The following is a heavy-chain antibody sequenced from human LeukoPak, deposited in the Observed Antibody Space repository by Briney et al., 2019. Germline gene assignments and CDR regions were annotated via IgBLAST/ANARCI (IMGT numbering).Heavy chain of an antibody. CDR1: GYTFTGYY. CDR3: ARGGGRAYYFDY. J-gene: IGHJ4*02. D-gene: IGHD6-25*01. CDR2: INPNSGGT. V-gene: IGHV1-2*02. Sequence: ASVKVSCKASGYTFTGYYMHWVRQAPGQGLEWMGWINPNSGGTNYAQKFQGRVTTTRDTSISTAYMELSGLRSDDTAVYYCARGGGRAYYFDYRGQGTLVTVSS.